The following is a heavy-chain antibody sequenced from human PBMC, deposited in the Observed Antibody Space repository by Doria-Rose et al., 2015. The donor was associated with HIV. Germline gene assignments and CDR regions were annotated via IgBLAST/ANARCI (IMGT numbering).Heavy chain of an antibody. Sequence: VTLKESGPVLVKPIETLTLTCTVSGVSLSSPGMGVSWIRQPPGKALEWLANIFSDDERSYKTSLKSRLTISSGTSKSQVVLTMTDMDPVDTATYYCARIKSSRWYHKYYFDFWGQGTLVIVSA. CDR3: ARIKSSRWYHKYYFDF. J-gene: IGHJ4*02. V-gene: IGHV2-26*01. CDR2: IFSDDER. CDR1: GVSLSSPGMG. D-gene: IGHD6-13*01.